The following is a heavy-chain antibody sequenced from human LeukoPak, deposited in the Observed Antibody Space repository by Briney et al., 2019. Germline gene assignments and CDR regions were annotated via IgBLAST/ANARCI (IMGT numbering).Heavy chain of an antibody. Sequence: SETLSLTCTVSDGSISSYYWSWIRQPPGKGLEWIGYIYYSGSTNYNPSLKSRVTISVDTSKNQFSLKLSSVTAADTAVYYCARGVPCGGDCYSFDYWGQGTLVTVSS. J-gene: IGHJ4*02. D-gene: IGHD2-21*02. CDR3: ARGVPCGGDCYSFDY. CDR1: DGSISSYY. CDR2: IYYSGST. V-gene: IGHV4-59*01.